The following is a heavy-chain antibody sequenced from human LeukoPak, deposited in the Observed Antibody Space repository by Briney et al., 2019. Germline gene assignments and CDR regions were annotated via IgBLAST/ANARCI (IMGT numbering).Heavy chain of an antibody. CDR2: INHSGST. CDR3: ARIEHDSSGYYPPDY. CDR1: GGSFSGYY. D-gene: IGHD3-22*01. V-gene: IGHV4-34*01. J-gene: IGHJ4*02. Sequence: SETPSLTCAVYGGSFSGYYWSWIRQPPGKGLEWIGEINHSGSTNYNPSLKSRVTISVDTSKNQFSLKLSSVTAADTAVYYCARIEHDSSGYYPPDYWGQGTLVTVSS.